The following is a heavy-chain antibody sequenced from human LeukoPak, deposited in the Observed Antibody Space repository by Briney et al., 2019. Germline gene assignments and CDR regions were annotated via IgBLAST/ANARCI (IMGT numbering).Heavy chain of an antibody. J-gene: IGHJ3*02. D-gene: IGHD5-12*01. CDR1: GGSISSGSYY. CDR2: IYTSGST. Sequence: PSQTLSLTCTVSGGSISSGSYYWGWIRQPAGKGLEWIGRIYTSGSTNYNPSLKSRVTISVDTSKNQFSLKLSSVTAADTAVYYCARGGYGDAFDIWGQGTMVTVSS. CDR3: ARGGYGDAFDI. V-gene: IGHV4-61*02.